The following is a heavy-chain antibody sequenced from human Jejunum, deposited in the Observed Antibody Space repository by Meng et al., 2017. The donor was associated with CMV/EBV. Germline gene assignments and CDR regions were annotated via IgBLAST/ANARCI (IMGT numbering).Heavy chain of an antibody. CDR1: GGSISSSIHY. J-gene: IGHJ5*02. Sequence: TCTVSGGSISSSIHYWTWIRQPPGKGLEWIGSGSTYYNPSLKSRVTISVDTSKNQFSLMLTSVTAADTAVYYCVDYSSSYGWFDPWGQGTRVTVSS. CDR3: VDYSSSYGWFDP. CDR2: GST. D-gene: IGHD6-6*01. V-gene: IGHV4-39*01.